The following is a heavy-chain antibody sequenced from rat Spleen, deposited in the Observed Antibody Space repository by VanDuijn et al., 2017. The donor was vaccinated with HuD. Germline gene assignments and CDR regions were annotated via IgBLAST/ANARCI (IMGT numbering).Heavy chain of an antibody. J-gene: IGHJ2*01. CDR3: ARHGYNSYFDY. CDR1: GYSITSNY. D-gene: IGHD1-9*01. CDR2: ISYSGST. Sequence: EVQLQESGPGLLKPSQSLSLTCSVTGYSITSNYWGWIRKFPGNKMEWMAYISYSGSTGFNPSLKSRISITRDTSKNQFFLQLNSVTTEDTATYYCARHGYNSYFDYWGQGVMVTVSS. V-gene: IGHV3-1*01.